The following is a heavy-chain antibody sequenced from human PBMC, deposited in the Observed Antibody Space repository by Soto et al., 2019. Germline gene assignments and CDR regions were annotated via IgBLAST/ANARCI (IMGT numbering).Heavy chain of an antibody. J-gene: IGHJ6*02. CDR2: IKQDGSEK. V-gene: IGHV3-7*01. CDR1: GFTFGSYW. Sequence: GGSLRLSCAATGFTFGSYWMSWVRQASGKGREWGANIKQDGSEKYYVDSVKGRFNISRDNAKNSLYLQMNSLRAEDTAVYYCARVGRGFWSGYSYYYYYYGMDVWGQGTTVTVSS. D-gene: IGHD3-3*01. CDR3: ARVGRGFWSGYSYYYYYYGMDV.